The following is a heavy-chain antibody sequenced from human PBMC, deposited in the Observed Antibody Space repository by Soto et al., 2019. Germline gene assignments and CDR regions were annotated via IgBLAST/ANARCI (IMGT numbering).Heavy chain of an antibody. V-gene: IGHV4-30-4*01. CDR2: IYYSAST. D-gene: IGHD2-15*01. CDR3: ARLRSPYSFGFDY. J-gene: IGHJ4*02. Sequence: SETLSLTCTVSGGSISSGDYYWSWIRQPPGKGLEWIGYIYYSASTYYNPSLKSRVTISVDTSKNQFSLKLSSVTAADTAVYYCARLRSPYSFGFDYWGQGTLVTVSS. CDR1: GGSISSGDYY.